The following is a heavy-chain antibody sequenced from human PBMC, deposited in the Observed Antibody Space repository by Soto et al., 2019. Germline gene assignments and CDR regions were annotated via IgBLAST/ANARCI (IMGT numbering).Heavy chain of an antibody. D-gene: IGHD6-6*01. Sequence: QVQLVESGGGVVQPGRSLRLSCAASGFTFSSYGMHWVRQAPGKGLEWVAVIWYDGSNKYYAHSVKGRFTISRDNSKNTLYLQLTSLRAQDTALQYCARELRQLVKVSWFAPCGQGTVVTV. CDR2: IWYDGSNK. J-gene: IGHJ5*01. V-gene: IGHV3-33*01. CDR3: ARELRQLVKVSWFAP. CDR1: GFTFSSYG.